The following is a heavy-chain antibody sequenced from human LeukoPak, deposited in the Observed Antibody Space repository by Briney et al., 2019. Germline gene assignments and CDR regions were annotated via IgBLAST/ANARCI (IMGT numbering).Heavy chain of an antibody. Sequence: GGSLRLSCAASGFTFSSHAMSWVRQAPGKGLEWVSSISSSSSYIYYADSVKGRFTISRDNAKNSLYLQMNSLRAEDTAVYYCAREITIFGVVIGYWGQGTLVTVSS. CDR3: AREITIFGVVIGY. CDR2: ISSSSSYI. CDR1: GFTFSSHA. V-gene: IGHV3-21*01. D-gene: IGHD3-3*01. J-gene: IGHJ4*02.